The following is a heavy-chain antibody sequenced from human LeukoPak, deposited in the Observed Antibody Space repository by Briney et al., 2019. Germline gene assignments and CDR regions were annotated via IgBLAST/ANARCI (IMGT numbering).Heavy chain of an antibody. V-gene: IGHV3-53*01. CDR2: IYSGGTT. CDR1: GFTVSTNY. Sequence: GGSLRLSCTASGFTVSTNYMNWVRQAPGKGLEWVSVIYSGGTTYYADSVKGRFTISRDNSKNTLYLQMNSLRVEDTAVYYCARGPVAGTNSFEYWGQGTLVTVSS. D-gene: IGHD6-19*01. J-gene: IGHJ4*02. CDR3: ARGPVAGTNSFEY.